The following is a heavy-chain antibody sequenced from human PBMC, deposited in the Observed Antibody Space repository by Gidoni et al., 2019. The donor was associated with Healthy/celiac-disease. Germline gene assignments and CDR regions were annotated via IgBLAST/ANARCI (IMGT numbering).Heavy chain of an antibody. CDR2: TYYSGST. J-gene: IGHJ4*02. V-gene: IGHV4-59*01. CDR3: ARVGYSSGWYRYYFDY. CDR1: GGSISSYY. Sequence: QVQLQESGPGLVKPSETLSLTCTVSGGSISSYYWSWIRQPPGKGLEWIGYTYYSGSTNYNPSLKSRVTISVDTSKNQFSLKLSSVTAADTAVYYCARVGYSSGWYRYYFDYWGQGTLVTVSS. D-gene: IGHD6-19*01.